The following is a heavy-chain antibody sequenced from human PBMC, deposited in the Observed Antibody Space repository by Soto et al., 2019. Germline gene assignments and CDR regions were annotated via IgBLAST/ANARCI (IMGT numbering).Heavy chain of an antibody. Sequence: ASVKVSCKASGYIFTSYAMHWVRQAPGQRLEWMGWINAGNGNTKYSQKFQGRVTITRDTSASTAYMVLSSLRSEDTAVYYCATDHSSGWYFDYWGQGTLVTVSS. D-gene: IGHD6-19*01. CDR2: INAGNGNT. J-gene: IGHJ4*02. V-gene: IGHV1-3*01. CDR3: ATDHSSGWYFDY. CDR1: GYIFTSYA.